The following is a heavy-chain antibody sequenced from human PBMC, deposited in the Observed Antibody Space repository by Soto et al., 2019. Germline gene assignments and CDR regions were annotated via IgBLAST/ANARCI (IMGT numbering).Heavy chain of an antibody. CDR2: IIPIFGTA. CDR3: ARGPNYDILTGYYIDDAFDI. Sequence: QVQLVQSGAEVQKPGSSVKVSCKASGGTFSSYAISWVRQAPGQGLEWMGGIIPIFGTANYAQKFQGRVTITADESTSTAYMELSSLRSEDTAVYYCARGPNYDILTGYYIDDAFDIWGQGTMVTVSS. V-gene: IGHV1-69*01. J-gene: IGHJ3*02. CDR1: GGTFSSYA. D-gene: IGHD3-9*01.